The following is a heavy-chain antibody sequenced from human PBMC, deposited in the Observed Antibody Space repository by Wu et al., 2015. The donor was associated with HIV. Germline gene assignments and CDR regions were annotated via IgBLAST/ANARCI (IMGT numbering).Heavy chain of an antibody. D-gene: IGHD3-3*01. CDR1: GGTFSSYA. J-gene: IGHJ6*03. CDR3: ARGTLAFWSGYNYYYYYMDV. CDR2: IIPIFGTA. V-gene: IGHV1-69*12. Sequence: QVQLVQSGAEVKKPGSSVKVSCKASGGTFSSYAISWVRQAPGQGLEWMGGIIPIFGTANYAQKFQGRVTITADESTSTAYMELSSLRSEDTAVYYCARGTLAFWSGYNYYYYYMDVWGKGDHGHRLL.